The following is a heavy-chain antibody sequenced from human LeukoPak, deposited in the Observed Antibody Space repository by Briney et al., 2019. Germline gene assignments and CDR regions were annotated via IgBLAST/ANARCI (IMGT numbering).Heavy chain of an antibody. V-gene: IGHV4-39*07. Sequence: SETLSLTCTVSGGSISSSSYYWGWIRQPPGKGLEWIGSIYYSGCTYYNPSLNSRVTISVDTSKHQFSLKLSSVPAADTAVYYCARDRSGSYPNFDYWGQGTLVTVSS. J-gene: IGHJ4*02. D-gene: IGHD1-26*01. CDR2: IYYSGCT. CDR3: ARDRSGSYPNFDY. CDR1: GGSISSSSYY.